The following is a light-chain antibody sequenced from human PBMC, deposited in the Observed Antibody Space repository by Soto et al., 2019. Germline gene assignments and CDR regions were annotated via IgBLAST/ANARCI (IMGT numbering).Light chain of an antibody. CDR3: SSYTSSNTVI. Sequence: QSALTQPASVSGSPGQSITISCTGTSSDVGLCDCGSWYQQHPGKAPKLLIYDVNNRPSGVSNRFSGSKSGNTASLTISGLQAEDEADFYCSSYTSSNTVIFGGGTKLTVL. V-gene: IGLV2-14*01. J-gene: IGLJ2*01. CDR2: DVN. CDR1: SSDVGLCDC.